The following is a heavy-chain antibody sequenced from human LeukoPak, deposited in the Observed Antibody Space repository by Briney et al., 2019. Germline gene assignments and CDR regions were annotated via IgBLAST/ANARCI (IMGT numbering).Heavy chain of an antibody. CDR2: IGIGDDT. CDR3: IRGGIRVSGIDAFDI. V-gene: IGHV3-13*01. Sequence: GGSLRLSCAASGFTFRDYDMHWVRQVPGRGLEWVSAIGIGDDTHYPDSVKGRFTISRENAKNSLYLQMNTPRDGDTAVYYCIRGGIRVSGIDAFDIWGQGTMVTVSS. CDR1: GFTFRDYD. D-gene: IGHD5/OR15-5a*01. J-gene: IGHJ3*02.